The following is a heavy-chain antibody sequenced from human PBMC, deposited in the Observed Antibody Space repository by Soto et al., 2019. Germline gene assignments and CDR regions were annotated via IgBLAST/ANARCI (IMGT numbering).Heavy chain of an antibody. CDR2: IYYSGST. CDR3: AREVTLRYSCYGMDV. D-gene: IGHD4-4*01. J-gene: IGHJ6*02. Sequence: PSETLSLTCTVSGGSISSGGYYWSWIRQHPGKGLEWIGYIYYSGSTYYNPSLKSRVTISVDTSKNQFSLKLSSVTAADAAVYYCAREVTLRYSCYGMDVWGQGTTVTLS. CDR1: GGSISSGGYY. V-gene: IGHV4-31*03.